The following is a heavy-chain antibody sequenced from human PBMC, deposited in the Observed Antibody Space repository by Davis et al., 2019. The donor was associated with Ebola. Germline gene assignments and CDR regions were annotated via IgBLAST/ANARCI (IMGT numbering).Heavy chain of an antibody. J-gene: IGHJ4*02. CDR2: VSGTGGTT. V-gene: IGHV3-23*01. CDR3: AKDADEDDYGLFDN. CDR1: GFTFSTYA. Sequence: PAGSLTLSCAASGFTFSTYAMDWVRQAPGKGLEWVSSVSGTGGTTYYAEFVEGRFTISRDNTKNTLHLQMNSLRVEDTAIYYCAKDADEDDYGLFDNWGQGALVSVSS. D-gene: IGHD4/OR15-4a*01.